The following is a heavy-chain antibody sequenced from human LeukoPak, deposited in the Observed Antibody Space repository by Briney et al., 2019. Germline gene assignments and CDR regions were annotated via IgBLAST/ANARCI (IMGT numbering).Heavy chain of an antibody. CDR3: ARAGKGDILTGYYFFDY. CDR2: INPHSGGT. CDR1: GYTFTGYY. V-gene: IGHV1-2*02. Sequence: ASVKVSCKASGYTFTGYYMHWVRQAPGQGLEWMGWINPHSGGTNYAQKFQGRVTMTRDTSISTAYMELSRLRSDDTAVYYCARAGKGDILTGYYFFDYWGQGTLVAVSS. D-gene: IGHD3-9*01. J-gene: IGHJ4*02.